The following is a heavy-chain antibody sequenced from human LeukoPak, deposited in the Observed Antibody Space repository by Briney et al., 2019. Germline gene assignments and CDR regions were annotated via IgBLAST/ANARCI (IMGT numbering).Heavy chain of an antibody. CDR3: ARGGEYDFWSGPWYFDY. J-gene: IGHJ4*02. CDR2: ISAYNGNT. Sequence: WASVKVSCKASGYTFTSYGISWVRQAPGQGLEWMGWISAYNGNTNYAQKLQGRVTMTTDTSTSTAYMELRSLRPDDTAVYYCARGGEYDFWSGPWYFDYWGQGTLVTVSS. CDR1: GYTFTSYG. D-gene: IGHD3-3*01. V-gene: IGHV1-18*01.